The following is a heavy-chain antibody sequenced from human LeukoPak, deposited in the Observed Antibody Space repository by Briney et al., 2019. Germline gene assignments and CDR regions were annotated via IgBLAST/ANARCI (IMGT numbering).Heavy chain of an antibody. V-gene: IGHV4-4*07. D-gene: IGHD1-26*01. CDR3: ARGYSGSYWDSYYYYMDV. Sequence: PSETLSLTCTVSGGSISSYYWSWIRQPAGKGLEWIGRIYTSGSTNYNPSLKSRVTMSVDTSKNQFSLKLSSVTAADTAVYYCARGYSGSYWDSYYYYMDVWGKGTTVTISS. CDR2: IYTSGST. CDR1: GGSISSYY. J-gene: IGHJ6*03.